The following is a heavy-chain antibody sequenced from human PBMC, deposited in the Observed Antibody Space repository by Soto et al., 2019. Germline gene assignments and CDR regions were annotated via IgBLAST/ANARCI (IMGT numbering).Heavy chain of an antibody. CDR3: TREGVPTGWAPYYFDY. J-gene: IGHJ4*02. D-gene: IGHD1-1*01. CDR1: GGTFSSYA. V-gene: IGHV1-69*01. Sequence: QGQLVQSGAEVKKPGSSVKVSCKASGGTFSSYAISWVRQAPGQGLEWMGGIIPIFGTANYAQKFQGRVTITADEATSTAYMELSSLRSEDTAVYYCTREGVPTGWAPYYFDYCGQGTLVTVSS. CDR2: IIPIFGTA.